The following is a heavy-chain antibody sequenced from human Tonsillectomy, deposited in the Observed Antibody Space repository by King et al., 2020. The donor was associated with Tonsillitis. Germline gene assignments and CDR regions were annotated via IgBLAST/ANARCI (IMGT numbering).Heavy chain of an antibody. V-gene: IGHV1-2*02. CDR3: ARDLGPNWFHP. J-gene: IGHJ5*02. CDR1: GYTFTGYY. CDR2: INPNSGGT. D-gene: IGHD3-16*01. Sequence: QLVQSGAGVKKPGASVKVSCKASGYTFTGYYMHWVRQAPGQGLEWMGWINPNSGGTKYGQEFQGRVTMTRDTSISTAYMELSGLRSDGTAVYYCARDLGPNWFHPWGQGTLVTVSS.